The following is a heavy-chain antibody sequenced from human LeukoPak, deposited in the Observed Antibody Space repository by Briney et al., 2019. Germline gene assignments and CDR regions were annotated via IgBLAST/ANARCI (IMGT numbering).Heavy chain of an antibody. CDR2: IYYSGST. CDR3: ARDKGSLTSLAFDI. J-gene: IGHJ3*02. Sequence: SETLSLTCTVSGGSISSGGYYWSWIRQHPGKGLEWIGYIYYSGSTYYNPSLKSRVTISVDTSKNQFSLKLSSVTAADTAVYYCARDKGSLTSLAFDIWGQGTMVTVSS. D-gene: IGHD3-9*01. V-gene: IGHV4-31*03. CDR1: GGSISSGGYY.